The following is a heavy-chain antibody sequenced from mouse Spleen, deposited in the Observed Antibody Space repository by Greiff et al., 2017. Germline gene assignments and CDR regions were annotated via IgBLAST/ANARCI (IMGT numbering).Heavy chain of an antibody. Sequence: QVQLQQPGAELVKPGASVKLSCKASGYTFTSYWMQWVKQRPGQGLEWIGEIDPSDSYTNYNQKFKGKATLTVDTSSSTAYMQLSSLTSEDSAVYYCARWGYYGSSYVGYWGQGTTLTVSS. CDR2: IDPSDSYT. J-gene: IGHJ2*01. CDR3: ARWGYYGSSYVGY. D-gene: IGHD1-1*01. CDR1: GYTFTSYW. V-gene: IGHV1-50*01.